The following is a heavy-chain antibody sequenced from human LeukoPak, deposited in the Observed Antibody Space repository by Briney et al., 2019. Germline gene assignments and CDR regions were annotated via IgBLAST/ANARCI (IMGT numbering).Heavy chain of an antibody. J-gene: IGHJ4*02. CDR1: GGSFSGYY. D-gene: IGHD3-22*01. CDR2: INHSGST. CDR3: ARVSDYDSSGYYYDY. V-gene: IGHV4-34*01. Sequence: PSETLSLTCAVYGGSFSGYYWSWIRQPPGKGLEWIGEINHSGSTNYNPSLKSRVTISVDTSKNQFSLELSSVTAADTAVYYCARVSDYDSSGYYYDYWGQGTLVTVSS.